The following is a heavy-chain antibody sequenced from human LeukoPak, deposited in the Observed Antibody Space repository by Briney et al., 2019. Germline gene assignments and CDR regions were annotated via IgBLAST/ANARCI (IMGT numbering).Heavy chain of an antibody. CDR2: IYYSGST. D-gene: IGHD3-22*01. J-gene: IGHJ3*02. CDR1: GGSISSYY. V-gene: IGHV4-59*01. Sequence: SETLSLTCTVSGGSISSYYWSWIRQPPGKGLEWIGYIYYSGSTNYNPSLKSRVTISVDTSKNQFSLKLSSVTAADTAVYYCASSTYYYDSPAAFDIWGQGTMVTVSS. CDR3: ASSTYYYDSPAAFDI.